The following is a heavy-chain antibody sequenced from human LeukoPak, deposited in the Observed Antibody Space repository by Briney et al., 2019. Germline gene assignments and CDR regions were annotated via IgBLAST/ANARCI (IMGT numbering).Heavy chain of an antibody. CDR3: GRGPGVPPLQH. CDR1: GYIFTAFY. V-gene: IGHV1-2*02. Sequence: WASVKVSCKASGYIFTAFYMHWVRQAPGQGLEWMGWINPSSGGTNYAQKFQGRVTMTRDTSISTAYMELSRLRSDDTAMYYCGRGPGVPPLQHWGQGTLVTVSS. J-gene: IGHJ1*01. CDR2: INPSSGGT. D-gene: IGHD3-3*01.